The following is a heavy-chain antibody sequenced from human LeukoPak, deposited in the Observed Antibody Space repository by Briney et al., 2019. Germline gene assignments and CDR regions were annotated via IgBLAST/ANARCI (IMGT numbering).Heavy chain of an antibody. CDR1: GYTFTGYY. CDR2: ISAYNGNT. Sequence: ASVKVTCKASGYTFTGYYMHWVRQAPGQGLEWMGWISAYNGNTNYAQKLQGRVTMTTDTSTSTAYMELRSLRSDDTAVYYCARDDAEGFDPWGQGTLVTVSS. CDR3: ARDDAEGFDP. D-gene: IGHD2-2*01. V-gene: IGHV1-18*04. J-gene: IGHJ5*02.